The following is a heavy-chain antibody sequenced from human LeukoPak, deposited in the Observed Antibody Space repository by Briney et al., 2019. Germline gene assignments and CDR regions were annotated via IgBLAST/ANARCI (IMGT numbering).Heavy chain of an antibody. CDR1: GFTFSSYW. CDR2: IKQDGSEE. CDR3: VRGGYPYSSSWNY. V-gene: IGHV3-7*01. J-gene: IGHJ4*02. Sequence: GGSLRLSCAASGFTFSSYWMSWVRQAPGKGLEWVANIKQDGSEEYYVDSVKGRFTISRDNAKNSLYLQMNSLRAEDTAVYYCVRGGYPYSSSWNYWGQGTLVTVSS. D-gene: IGHD6-13*01.